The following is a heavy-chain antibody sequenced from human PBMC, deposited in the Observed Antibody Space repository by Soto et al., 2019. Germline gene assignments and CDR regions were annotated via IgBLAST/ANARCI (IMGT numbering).Heavy chain of an antibody. CDR2: IIPIFGTA. Sequence: ASVKVSCKASGGTFSSYAISWVRQAPGQGLEWMGGIIPIFGTANYAQKFQGRVTITADESTSTAYMELSSLRSEDTDVYYCARWDYDFWSGYYYWGQGTLVTVSS. J-gene: IGHJ4*02. CDR3: ARWDYDFWSGYYY. V-gene: IGHV1-69*13. D-gene: IGHD3-3*01. CDR1: GGTFSSYA.